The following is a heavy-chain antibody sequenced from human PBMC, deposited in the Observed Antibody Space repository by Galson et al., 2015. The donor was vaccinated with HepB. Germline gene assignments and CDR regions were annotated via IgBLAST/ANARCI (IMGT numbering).Heavy chain of an antibody. Sequence: SVKASCKASGNSFTSFYIYWVRQAPGQGLEWMGIINPSGGSTSYAQKFQGRVTMTRDTSTTTVYMELSSLRSEDTAVYYCARSSGWSHDAFDIWGQGTMVTVSS. CDR2: INPSGGST. CDR3: ARSSGWSHDAFDI. V-gene: IGHV1-46*01. J-gene: IGHJ3*02. D-gene: IGHD6-19*01. CDR1: GNSFTSFY.